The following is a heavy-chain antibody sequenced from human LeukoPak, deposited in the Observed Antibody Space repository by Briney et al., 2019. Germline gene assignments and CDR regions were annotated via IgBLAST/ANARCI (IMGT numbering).Heavy chain of an antibody. D-gene: IGHD2-2*01. CDR3: TTRGLSTRWFDP. CDR1: GYKFSNYW. Sequence: PGESLKISCKASGYKFSNYWIVWVRQMPGKGLEWMGIIYPGDSDTAYGPSFQDRVTISADRSTFTAYLQWNSLKASDTAMYYCTTRGLSTRWFDPWGQGTLVTVSS. J-gene: IGHJ5*02. V-gene: IGHV5-51*01. CDR2: IYPGDSDT.